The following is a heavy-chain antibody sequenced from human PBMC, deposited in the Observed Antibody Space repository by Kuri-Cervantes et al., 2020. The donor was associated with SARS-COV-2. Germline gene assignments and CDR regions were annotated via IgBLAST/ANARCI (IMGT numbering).Heavy chain of an antibody. V-gene: IGHV3-30*14. CDR1: GFTFSSYA. J-gene: IGHJ4*02. CDR3: VSGFLSGRITSPGY. D-gene: IGHD1-14*01. Sequence: GGSLRLSCAASGFTFSSYAMHWVRQAPGKGLEWVAVISYDGSNKYYADSVKGRFTVSRDNSKNTLYLQMSSLRAEDTAVYYCVSGFLSGRITSPGYWGQGTLVTVSS. CDR2: ISYDGSNK.